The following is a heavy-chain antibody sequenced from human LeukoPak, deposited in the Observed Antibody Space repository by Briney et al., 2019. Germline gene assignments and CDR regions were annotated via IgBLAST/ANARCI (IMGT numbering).Heavy chain of an antibody. CDR1: GFTLSRYW. D-gene: IGHD4-23*01. Sequence: PGGSLRLSCAASGFTLSRYWMSWVRQAPGKGLKWVANIKQDGSEKYNVDSVKGRFTISRDNAKNSLYLQMSSLRAEATAVYHCAREYGDNPFWYWGQGTLVTVSS. V-gene: IGHV3-7*01. J-gene: IGHJ4*02. CDR3: AREYGDNPFWY. CDR2: IKQDGSEK.